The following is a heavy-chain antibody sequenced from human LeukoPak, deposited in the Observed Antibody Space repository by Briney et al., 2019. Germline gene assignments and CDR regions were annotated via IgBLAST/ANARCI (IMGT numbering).Heavy chain of an antibody. J-gene: IGHJ4*02. CDR1: GFTFSSYS. Sequence: EGSLRLSCAASGFTFSSYSMNWVRQAPGRGLEWVSYVSSSSSTIYHADSVRGRFTISRDNAKNSLYLQMNSLRAEDTAVYYCARASGDCSSTSCRRPFDYWGQGTLVTVSS. CDR3: ARASGDCSSTSCRRPFDY. D-gene: IGHD2-2*01. V-gene: IGHV3-48*04. CDR2: VSSSSSTI.